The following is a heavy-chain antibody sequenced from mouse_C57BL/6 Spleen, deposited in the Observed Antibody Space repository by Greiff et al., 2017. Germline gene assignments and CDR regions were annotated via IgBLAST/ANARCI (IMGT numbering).Heavy chain of an antibody. V-gene: IGHV1-15*01. CDR1: GYTFTDYE. CDR3: TRGYYDYGVDY. D-gene: IGHD2-4*01. Sequence: VQLVESGAELVRPGASVTLSCKASGYTFTDYEMHWVKQTPVHGLEWIGAIDPETGGTAYNQKFKGKAILTADKSSSTAYMELRSLTSEDSAVYYCTRGYYDYGVDYWGQGTTLTVSS. CDR2: IDPETGGT. J-gene: IGHJ2*01.